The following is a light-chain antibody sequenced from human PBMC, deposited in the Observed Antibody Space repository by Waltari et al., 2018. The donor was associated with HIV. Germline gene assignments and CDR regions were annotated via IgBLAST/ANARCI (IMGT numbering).Light chain of an antibody. V-gene: IGLV1-47*01. Sequence: QSVLTQPPSASGTPGQRVTISCSGSSSNIGGNYVYWYQQLPVTAPQLLIYRNNQRPSGVPERCSGSKSGTSASMAISGLRSEDEADYYCASWDDSLSGYVVFGGGTKLTVL. J-gene: IGLJ2*01. CDR3: ASWDDSLSGYVV. CDR2: RNN. CDR1: SSNIGGNY.